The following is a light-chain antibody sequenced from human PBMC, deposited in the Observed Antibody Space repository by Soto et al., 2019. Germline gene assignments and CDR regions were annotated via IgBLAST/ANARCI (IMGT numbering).Light chain of an antibody. CDR1: SSDVGGYNY. CDR3: CSYAGSSPYV. V-gene: IGLV2-11*01. CDR2: TVT. Sequence: SVLTQPRSVSGSPGQSVTISCTGTSSDVGGYNYVSWYQQHPGKAPKLMIYTVTKRPSGVPDRFSGSKSDNTASLTISGLQADDEADYYCCSYAGSSPYVFGTGTKVTVL. J-gene: IGLJ1*01.